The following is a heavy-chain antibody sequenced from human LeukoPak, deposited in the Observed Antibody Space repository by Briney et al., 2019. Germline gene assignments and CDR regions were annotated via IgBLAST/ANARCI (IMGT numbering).Heavy chain of an antibody. V-gene: IGHV4-38-2*02. D-gene: IGHD5-12*01. J-gene: IGHJ2*01. Sequence: KPSETLSLTCTVSGYSISSGYYWGWIRQPPGKGLEWIGSMYHSGSTNYNPSLKSRVTISVDKSKNQFSLKLSSVTAADTAVYYCARVRQEWLRRRWYFDLWGRGTLVTVSS. CDR3: ARVRQEWLRRRWYFDL. CDR1: GYSISSGYY. CDR2: MYHSGST.